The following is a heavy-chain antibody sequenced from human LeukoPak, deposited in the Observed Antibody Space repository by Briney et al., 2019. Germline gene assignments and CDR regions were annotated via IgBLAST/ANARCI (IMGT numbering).Heavy chain of an antibody. CDR2: VRNKANSYIT. CDR1: GFPFSDHY. CDR3: GRIRGSYLHWYFDL. J-gene: IGHJ2*01. V-gene: IGHV3-72*01. D-gene: IGHD1-26*01. Sequence: GSLRLSCAASGFPFSDHYMDWVRQAPGKGLEWVGRVRNKANSYITMYAASVKGRFTISRNDSENSLYLQMNSLKTEDTAVYYCGRIRGSYLHWYFDLWGRGTLVTVSS.